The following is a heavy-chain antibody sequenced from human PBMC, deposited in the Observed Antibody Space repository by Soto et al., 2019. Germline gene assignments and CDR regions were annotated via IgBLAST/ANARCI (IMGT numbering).Heavy chain of an antibody. CDR3: ARSQGSSTSLEIYYYYYYGMDV. J-gene: IGHJ6*02. D-gene: IGHD2-2*01. Sequence: QVQLVQSGAEVKKPGSSVKVSCKASGGTFSSYAISWVRQAPGQGLEWMGGIIPIPGTANYAQKFQDRVTITADHSTSTAYMEMSSLRSEDTAVYYCARSQGSSTSLEIYYYYYYGMDVWGQGTTVTVSS. CDR2: IIPIPGTA. CDR1: GGTFSSYA. V-gene: IGHV1-69*01.